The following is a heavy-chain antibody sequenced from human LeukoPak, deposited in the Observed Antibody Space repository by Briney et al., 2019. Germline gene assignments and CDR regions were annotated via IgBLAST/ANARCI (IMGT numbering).Heavy chain of an antibody. Sequence: SSETLSLTCTVSDGSMSPYYWSWIRQSPGKGLEWIAYIFYNGNTKYNPSLWSRVTISIDTSRNQFSLNLNSVTAADTAVYYCARGGYYYLDVWGKGTTVTVSS. CDR1: DGSMSPYY. CDR3: ARGGYYYLDV. J-gene: IGHJ6*03. CDR2: IFYNGNT. V-gene: IGHV4-59*01.